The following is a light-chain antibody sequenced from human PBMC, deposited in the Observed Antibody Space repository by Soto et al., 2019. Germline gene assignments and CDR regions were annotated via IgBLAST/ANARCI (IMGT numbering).Light chain of an antibody. Sequence: QSGLTQSPYASGSPGQSVTISCTGTSSDIGGYNSVSWYQQHPGKVPKVMIYDVTKRPSGVPDRFSGSKSGNTASLTVSALKAEDEADYYCSSYTDRKHLVFGTGTKVTVL. CDR2: DVT. V-gene: IGLV2-8*01. CDR3: SSYTDRKHLV. CDR1: SSDIGGYNS. J-gene: IGLJ1*01.